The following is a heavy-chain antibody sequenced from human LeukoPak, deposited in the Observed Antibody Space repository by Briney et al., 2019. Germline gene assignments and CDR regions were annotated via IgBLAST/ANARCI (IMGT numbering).Heavy chain of an antibody. CDR2: INHSGST. Sequence: PSETLSLTCAVYGGSFSGYYWSWIRQPPGKGLEWIGEINHSGSTNYNPSLKSRVTISVDTSKNQFSLKLSSVTAADTAVYYCARGRLDTDANGDPGGFDYWGQGTLVTVSS. CDR1: GGSFSGYY. V-gene: IGHV4-34*01. D-gene: IGHD5-18*01. J-gene: IGHJ4*02. CDR3: ARGRLDTDANGDPGGFDY.